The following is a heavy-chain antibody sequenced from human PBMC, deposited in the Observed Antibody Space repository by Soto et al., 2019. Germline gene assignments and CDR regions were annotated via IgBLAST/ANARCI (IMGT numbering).Heavy chain of an antibody. CDR3: AKDIGACSSTSCYGYGFHYYGMDV. CDR2: ISWNSGSI. J-gene: IGHJ6*02. D-gene: IGHD2-2*01. Sequence: GGSLRLSCAASGFTFDDYAMHWVRQAPGKGLEWVSGISWNSGSIGYADSVKGRFTISRDNAKNSLYLQMNSLRAEDTALYYCAKDIGACSSTSCYGYGFHYYGMDVWGQGTTVTVSS. V-gene: IGHV3-9*01. CDR1: GFTFDDYA.